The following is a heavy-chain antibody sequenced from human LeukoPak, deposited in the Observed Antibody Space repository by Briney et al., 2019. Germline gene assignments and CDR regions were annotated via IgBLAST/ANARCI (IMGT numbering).Heavy chain of an antibody. D-gene: IGHD6-6*01. Sequence: PGGSLRLSCAASGFTVSSNYMSWVRQAPGKGLEWVSVIYSGGSTYYADSVKGRFTISRHNSKNTLYLQMNSLRAEDTAVYYRARDLSSSSDYWGQGTLVTVSS. J-gene: IGHJ4*02. CDR2: IYSGGST. CDR3: ARDLSSSSDY. CDR1: GFTVSSNY. V-gene: IGHV3-53*04.